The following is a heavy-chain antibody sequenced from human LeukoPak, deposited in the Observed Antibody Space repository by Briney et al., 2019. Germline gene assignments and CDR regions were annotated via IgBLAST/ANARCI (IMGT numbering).Heavy chain of an antibody. Sequence: GGSLRLSCAASGFTFSNHWLHWVRQAPGKGLVWVSRINGDGTSTIYADSVKGRFTISRDNAKSTVYLQMNSLRAEDTAVYYCARTGTGGDLDIWGQGTMVTVSS. J-gene: IGHJ3*02. CDR1: GFTFSNHW. V-gene: IGHV3-74*01. CDR2: INGDGTST. CDR3: ARTGTGGDLDI. D-gene: IGHD2-8*02.